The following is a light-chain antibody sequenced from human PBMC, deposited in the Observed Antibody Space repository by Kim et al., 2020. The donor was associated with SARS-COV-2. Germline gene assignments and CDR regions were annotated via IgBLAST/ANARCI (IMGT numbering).Light chain of an antibody. CDR3: QTWDSITVV. Sequence: SYELTQQPSVSVSPGQTASITCSGDKLGEKYACWYQQKPGQSPVLVIYQDTKRPSGIPERFSGSNSGNTATLTISGTQAMDEADYYCQTWDSITVVFGGGTQLTVL. V-gene: IGLV3-1*01. CDR1: KLGEKY. CDR2: QDT. J-gene: IGLJ2*01.